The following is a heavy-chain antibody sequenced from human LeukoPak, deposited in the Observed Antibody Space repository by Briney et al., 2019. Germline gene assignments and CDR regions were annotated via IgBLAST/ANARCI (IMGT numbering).Heavy chain of an antibody. J-gene: IGHJ4*02. V-gene: IGHV3-7*01. Sequence: GGSLRLSCAASGFTFSSYWMSWVRQAPGKGLEWVANIKQGGSEEYYVDSVKGRFTISRDNAKNSLYLQMNSLRAEDTAVYYCARDRGDTYYYDSSGPTDYWGQGTLVTVSS. CDR2: IKQGGSEE. D-gene: IGHD3-22*01. CDR3: ARDRGDTYYYDSSGPTDY. CDR1: GFTFSSYW.